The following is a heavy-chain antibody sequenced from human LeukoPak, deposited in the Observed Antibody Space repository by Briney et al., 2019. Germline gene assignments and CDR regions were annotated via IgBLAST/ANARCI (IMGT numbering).Heavy chain of an antibody. CDR2: IIPIFGTA. J-gene: IGHJ4*02. V-gene: IGHV1-69*13. CDR3: ASGYQRLVRFDY. D-gene: IGHD6-19*01. Sequence: ASVKVSCKASGGTFSSYAISWVRQAPGQGLEWMGGIIPIFGTANYAQKFQGRVTITADESTSTAYMELSSLRSEDTAVYYCASGYQRLVRFDYWGQGTLVTVSS. CDR1: GGTFSSYA.